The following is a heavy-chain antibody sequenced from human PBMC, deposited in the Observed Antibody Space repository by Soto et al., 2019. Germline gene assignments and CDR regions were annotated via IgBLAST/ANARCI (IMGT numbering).Heavy chain of an antibody. CDR3: ARGGWTTYYSPFFDY. Sequence: QITLKESGPTLVKPTQTLTLTCTFSGFSLSTSGVGVGWIRQPPGQSLEWLALIYWDDDKRYSPSLKSRLTITQDTSKNQVVLTLTKLDPVDTATYYCARGGWTTYYSPFFDYWGQGTLVTVSS. CDR2: IYWDDDK. CDR1: GFSLSTSGVG. D-gene: IGHD3-10*01. V-gene: IGHV2-5*02. J-gene: IGHJ4*02.